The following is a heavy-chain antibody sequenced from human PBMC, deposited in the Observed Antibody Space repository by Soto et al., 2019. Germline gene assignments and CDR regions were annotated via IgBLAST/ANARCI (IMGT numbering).Heavy chain of an antibody. V-gene: IGHV1-69*12. D-gene: IGHD5-12*01. J-gene: IGHJ6*02. CDR1: GGTFVNSA. Sequence: QVQLVQSGAEVKKPGFSVTVSCKASGGTFVNSAISCVRQAPGQGLEWMGGIIPIFPTPDYAQKFQGRDTITAEDSTSTAYRELTSLRSEDPAVYYCARDKYGLQLGWNYYYGMDVWGQGTTVTVSS. CDR3: ARDKYGLQLGWNYYYGMDV. CDR2: IIPIFPTP.